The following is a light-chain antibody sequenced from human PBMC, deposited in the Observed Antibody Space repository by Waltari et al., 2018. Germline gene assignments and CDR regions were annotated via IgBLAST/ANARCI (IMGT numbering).Light chain of an antibody. CDR1: QSVSSSY. J-gene: IGKJ4*01. CDR3: QQYGSSPLLT. CDR2: GAS. Sequence: EIVLTQSPGTLSLSPGERAHLSCRASQSVSSSYLAWYQQKPGQAPRLLIYGASSRATGIPDRFSGSGSGTDFTLTISRLEPEDFAVYYCQQYGSSPLLTFGGGTKVEIK. V-gene: IGKV3-20*01.